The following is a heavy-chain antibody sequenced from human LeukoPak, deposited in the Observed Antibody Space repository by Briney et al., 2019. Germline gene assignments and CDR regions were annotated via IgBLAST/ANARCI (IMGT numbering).Heavy chain of an antibody. Sequence: GGSLRLSCAASGFSFSSYAMHWVRQAPGKGLEWVAVISYDGSKEYYTDSVKGRFTISRDNSKNTLYLQMNTLRAEDTAVYYCAKEVGYGMDVWGQGTTVTVSS. CDR3: AKEVGYGMDV. CDR2: ISYDGSKE. D-gene: IGHD1-26*01. J-gene: IGHJ6*02. CDR1: GFSFSSYA. V-gene: IGHV3-30*04.